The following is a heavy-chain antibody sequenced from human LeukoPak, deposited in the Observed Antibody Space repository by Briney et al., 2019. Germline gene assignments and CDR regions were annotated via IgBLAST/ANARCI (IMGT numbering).Heavy chain of an antibody. CDR1: GXTFXDYX. D-gene: IGHD6-25*01. CDR3: ARPGYSTGAFDY. V-gene: IGHV3-43*02. Sequence: GGSLRLSCAASGXTFXDYXXHXVXXAPXXXXXWVSLXSGDGGSTYXADSVKGRFTISRDNSKNTLYLQMNSLRAEDTAVYXCARPGYSTGAFDYWGQGTLVTVSS. CDR2: XSGDGGST. J-gene: IGHJ4*02.